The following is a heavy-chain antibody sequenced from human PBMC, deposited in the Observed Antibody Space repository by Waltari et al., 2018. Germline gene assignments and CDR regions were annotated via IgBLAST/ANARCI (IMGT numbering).Heavy chain of an antibody. V-gene: IGHV1-69*13. CDR1: GGTFSSYA. CDR2: IIPIFGTA. Sequence: QVQLVQSGAEVKKPGSSVKVSCKASGGTFSSYAISWVRQAPGQGLEWMGGIIPIFGTANYAQKFQGRVTITADESTSTAYMELSSLRSEDTAVYYCAREETGGLLWFRENWFDPWGQGTLVIVSS. D-gene: IGHD3-10*01. J-gene: IGHJ5*02. CDR3: AREETGGLLWFRENWFDP.